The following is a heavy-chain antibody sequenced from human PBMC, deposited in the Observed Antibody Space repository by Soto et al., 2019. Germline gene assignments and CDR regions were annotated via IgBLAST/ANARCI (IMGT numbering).Heavy chain of an antibody. CDR1: RFSIISYY. CDR3: ARDLDSSGYHDAFDI. V-gene: IGHV4-59*01. CDR2: IYYSGST. D-gene: IGHD3-22*01. Sequence: SVTLSLTRTLLRFSIISYYRSWIRQPPGKGLEWIGYIYYSGSTNYNPSLKSRVTISVDTSKNQFSLKLSSVTAADTAVYYCARDLDSSGYHDAFDIWGQGTMVT. J-gene: IGHJ3*02.